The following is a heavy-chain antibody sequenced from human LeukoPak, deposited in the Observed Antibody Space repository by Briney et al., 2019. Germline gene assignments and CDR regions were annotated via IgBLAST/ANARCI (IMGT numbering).Heavy chain of an antibody. V-gene: IGHV3-30*04. CDR2: ISYDGSNK. D-gene: IGHD2-2*01. J-gene: IGHJ4*02. CDR1: GFTFSSYA. Sequence: GGSLRLSCAASGFTFSSYAMHWVLQAPGKGLEWVAVISYDGSNKYYADSVKGRFTISRDNSKNTLYLQMNSLRAEDTAVYYCARVRLGSSLDYWGQGTLVTVSS. CDR3: ARVRLGSSLDY.